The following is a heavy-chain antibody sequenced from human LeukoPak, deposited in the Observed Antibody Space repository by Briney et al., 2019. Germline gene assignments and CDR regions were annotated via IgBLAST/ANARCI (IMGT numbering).Heavy chain of an antibody. CDR1: GYTFTSYG. V-gene: IGHV1-18*01. J-gene: IGHJ4*02. CDR2: ISAYNGNT. CDR3: ARGPFRGTAMVRSEMGY. Sequence: GASVKVSCKASGYTFTSYGISWVRQAPGQGLEWMGWISAYNGNTNYAQKLQGRVTMTTDTSTSTAYMELRSLRSDDTAVYYCARGPFRGTAMVRSEMGYWGQGTLVTVSS. D-gene: IGHD5-18*01.